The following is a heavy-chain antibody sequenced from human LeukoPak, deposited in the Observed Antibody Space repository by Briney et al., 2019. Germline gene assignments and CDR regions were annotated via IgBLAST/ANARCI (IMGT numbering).Heavy chain of an antibody. CDR3: ATERRGSSTYDGKEAFDF. CDR1: GVTFSNYW. Sequence: GGSLRLSCTASGVTFSNYWMSWVRRTPGKGLEWVANIKEDGGEKNYVDSVRGRFTITRDNSRNSLYLQMNSLRGEDTAVYYCATERRGSSTYDGKEAFDFWGQGTLVTVSS. CDR2: IKEDGGEK. D-gene: IGHD6-13*01. V-gene: IGHV3-7*01. J-gene: IGHJ4*02.